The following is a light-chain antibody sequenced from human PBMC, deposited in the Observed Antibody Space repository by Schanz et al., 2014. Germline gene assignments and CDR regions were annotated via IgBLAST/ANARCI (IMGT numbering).Light chain of an antibody. CDR3: HQYGTSWWT. CDR2: GAS. V-gene: IGKV3-20*01. J-gene: IGKJ1*01. CDR1: QTVSNN. Sequence: EIVLTQSPGTLSLSPGERATLSCRASQTVSNNLAWYQQKPGQTPRLLIYGASSRATGIPDRFSGSGSVTKFTLTISSLEPEDSAVYYCHQYGTSWWTFGQGTKVEVK.